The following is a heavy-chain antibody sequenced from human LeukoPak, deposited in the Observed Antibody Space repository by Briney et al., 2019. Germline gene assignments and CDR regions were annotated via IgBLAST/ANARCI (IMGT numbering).Heavy chain of an antibody. CDR3: TRRYNYDSSGYYYVRDAFDI. CDR2: IRSKAYGGTT. Sequence: GGSLRLSCTASGFTFGDYVMSWVRQAPGKGLEWVGFIRSKAYGGTTKDAASVKGRFTISRDDSRSIAYLQMNSLKTEDTAVYYCTRRYNYDSSGYYYVRDAFDIWGQGTMVTVSS. D-gene: IGHD3-22*01. J-gene: IGHJ3*02. V-gene: IGHV3-49*04. CDR1: GFTFGDYV.